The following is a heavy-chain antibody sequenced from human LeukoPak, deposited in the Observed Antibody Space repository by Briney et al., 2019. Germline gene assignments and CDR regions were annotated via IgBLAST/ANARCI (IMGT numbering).Heavy chain of an antibody. V-gene: IGHV1-8*02. D-gene: IGHD1-26*01. Sequence: GASVKVSCKASGYTFTGYYMHWVRQAPGQGLEWMGWMNPNSGNTGYAQKFQGRVTMTRNTSISTAYMELSSLRSEDTAVYYCARVLSGSYYGDYYYGMDVWGQGTTVTVSS. CDR3: ARVLSGSYYGDYYYGMDV. CDR1: GYTFTGYY. CDR2: MNPNSGNT. J-gene: IGHJ6*02.